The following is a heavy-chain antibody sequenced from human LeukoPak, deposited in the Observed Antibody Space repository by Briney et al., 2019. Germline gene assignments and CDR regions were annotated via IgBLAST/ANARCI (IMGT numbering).Heavy chain of an antibody. CDR3: ARGGTIFGVVTNP. J-gene: IGHJ5*02. D-gene: IGHD3-3*01. CDR1: GFTFSSFN. Sequence: GGSLRLSCAGSGFTFSSFNMNWVRQAPGKGLEWVSYISIGSSTISYADSMKGRFTISRDNAKNSLYLQMNSLRDEDTAIYYFARGGTIFGVVTNPWGQGTLVTVTS. V-gene: IGHV3-48*02. CDR2: ISIGSSTI.